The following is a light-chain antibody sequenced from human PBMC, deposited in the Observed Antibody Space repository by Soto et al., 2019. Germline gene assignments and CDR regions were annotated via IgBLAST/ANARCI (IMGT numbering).Light chain of an antibody. J-gene: IGKJ5*01. Sequence: DIHLTQSPSLLSASVGYRFTITCRASHDISTYLAWYQQKPGKAPKLMIYEASTLQSGVPSRFSGSGSGTEFTLTISGLLPEDFETYHCQQLNTLPFTFGQGTRLEIK. CDR1: HDISTY. CDR3: QQLNTLPFT. CDR2: EAS. V-gene: IGKV1-9*01.